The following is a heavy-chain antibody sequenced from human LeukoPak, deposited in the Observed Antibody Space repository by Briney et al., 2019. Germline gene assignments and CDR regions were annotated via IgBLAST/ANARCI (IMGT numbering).Heavy chain of an antibody. V-gene: IGHV4-61*02. CDR3: AREYDSSGYYYY. CDR2: IYTSGST. D-gene: IGHD3-22*01. J-gene: IGHJ4*02. CDR1: GGSISSGSYY. Sequence: SQTLSLTCTVSGGSISSGSYYWSWIRQPAGKGLEWIGRIYTSGSTNYNPSLKSRVTISVDTSKNQFSLKLSSVTAADTAVYYCAREYDSSGYYYYWGQGTLVTVSS.